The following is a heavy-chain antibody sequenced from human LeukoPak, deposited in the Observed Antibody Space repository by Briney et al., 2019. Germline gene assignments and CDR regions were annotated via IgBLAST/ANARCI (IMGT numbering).Heavy chain of an antibody. CDR1: GFTFSSYG. CDR3: AKDRGCSSTSCYGDYYSMDV. CDR2: IWYDGSNK. V-gene: IGHV3-30*02. D-gene: IGHD2-2*01. J-gene: IGHJ6*02. Sequence: GGSLRLSCAASGFTFSSYGMHWVRQAPGKGLEWVAVIWYDGSNKYYADSGKGRFTISRDNSKNTLYLQMNSLRAEDTAVYYCAKDRGCSSTSCYGDYYSMDVWGQGTTVTVSS.